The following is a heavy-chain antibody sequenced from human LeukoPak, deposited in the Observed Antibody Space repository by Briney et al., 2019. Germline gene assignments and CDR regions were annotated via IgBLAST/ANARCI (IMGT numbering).Heavy chain of an antibody. CDR2: INHSGST. J-gene: IGHJ4*02. Sequence: PSETLSLTCAVYGGSFSGYYWSWIRQPPGKGLEWIGEINHSGSTNYNPSLKSRVTISVDTSKNQFSLKLSSVTAADTAVYYCARGGDYSNRYFDYWGQGTLVTVSS. CDR1: GGSFSGYY. CDR3: ARGGDYSNRYFDY. D-gene: IGHD4-4*01. V-gene: IGHV4-34*01.